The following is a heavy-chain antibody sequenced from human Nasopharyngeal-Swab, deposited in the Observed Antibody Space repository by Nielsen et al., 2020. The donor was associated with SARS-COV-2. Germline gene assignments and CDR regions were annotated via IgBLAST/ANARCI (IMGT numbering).Heavy chain of an antibody. J-gene: IGHJ4*02. CDR3: ARGNISARLGL. V-gene: IGHV4-34*01. D-gene: IGHD3-16*01. CDR2: INHSGSA. Sequence: SETLSLTCAVYGGSFSGYYWSWIRQPPGKGLEWIGEINHSGSANYNPSLKSRVTVSVDPSKKQFSLKLTSVTAADTAVYYCARGNISARLGLWGQGTLVTVSS. CDR1: GGSFSGYY.